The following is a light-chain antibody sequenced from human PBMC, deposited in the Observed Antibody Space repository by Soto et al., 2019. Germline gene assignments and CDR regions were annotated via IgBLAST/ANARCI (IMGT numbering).Light chain of an antibody. CDR1: SSDVGGYNY. Sequence: QSALTQPASVSGSPGQSITISCTGTSSDVGGYNYVSWYQQHPSKAPKLIIYDVSNRPSGVSNRFSGSQSGNTASLTISGLQAADEADDYCSSYTSSSTLNWVFGGGTKLTVL. CDR2: DVS. J-gene: IGLJ3*02. V-gene: IGLV2-14*01. CDR3: SSYTSSSTLNWV.